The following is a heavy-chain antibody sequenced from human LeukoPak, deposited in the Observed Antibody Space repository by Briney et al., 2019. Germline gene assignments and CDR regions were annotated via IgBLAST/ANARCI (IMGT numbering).Heavy chain of an antibody. J-gene: IGHJ4*02. CDR2: IYYSGST. V-gene: IGHV4-30-4*08. D-gene: IGHD6-13*01. CDR1: GGSISSGGYY. CDR3: ARDLEAAAAPDY. Sequence: SSETLSLTCTVSGGSISSGGYYWSWIGQPSGKGLEWIGYIYYSGSTYYNPSLKSRVTISVDTSKNQFSLKLSSVTAADTAVYYCARDLEAAAAPDYWGQGTLVTVSS.